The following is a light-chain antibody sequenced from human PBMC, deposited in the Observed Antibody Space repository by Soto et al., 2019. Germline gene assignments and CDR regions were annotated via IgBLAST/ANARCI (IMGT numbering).Light chain of an antibody. CDR1: SSNIGSNT. V-gene: IGLV1-44*01. J-gene: IGLJ1*01. CDR3: SSWDDNLDAVV. Sequence: QSVLTQPPSASGTPGQRVTIAGSGSSSNIGSNTVNWYQQLPGTAPKLLIYTNDQRPSGVPDRFSGSRSGTSASLAISGLQFEDEADYHCSSWDDNLDAVVFGAGTKVTVL. CDR2: TND.